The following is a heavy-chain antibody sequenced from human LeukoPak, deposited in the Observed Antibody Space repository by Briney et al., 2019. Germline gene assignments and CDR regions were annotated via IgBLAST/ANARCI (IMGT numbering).Heavy chain of an antibody. V-gene: IGHV3-23*01. Sequence: GGSLRLSCAASGFTLSSYAMSWVRQAPGKGLEWVSAISGSGGSTYYADSVKGRFTISRDNSKNTLYLQMNSLRAEDTAVYYCAKDPAIVVVYYFDYWGQGTLVTVSS. CDR1: GFTLSSYA. CDR3: AKDPAIVVVYYFDY. CDR2: ISGSGGST. D-gene: IGHD3-22*01. J-gene: IGHJ4*02.